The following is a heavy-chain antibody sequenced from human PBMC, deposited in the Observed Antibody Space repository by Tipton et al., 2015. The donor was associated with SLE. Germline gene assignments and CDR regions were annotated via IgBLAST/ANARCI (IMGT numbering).Heavy chain of an antibody. CDR3: ARETRVDATFSKYNRFGP. Sequence: GLVKPSETLSLTCAVYGGSFSGYYWSWLRQPPGKGLEWIGEINHRGRTNYNPSLKSRVTISVDTSRNQFSLKLNSVTAADTAVYCCARETRVDATFSKYNRFGPWGQGTLVTVSP. D-gene: IGHD1-26*01. V-gene: IGHV4-34*01. CDR2: INHRGRT. CDR1: GGSFSGYY. J-gene: IGHJ5*02.